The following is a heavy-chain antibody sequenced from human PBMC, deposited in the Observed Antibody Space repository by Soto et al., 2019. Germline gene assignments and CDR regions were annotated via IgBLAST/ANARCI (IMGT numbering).Heavy chain of an antibody. J-gene: IGHJ4*02. D-gene: IGHD3-22*01. V-gene: IGHV1-24*01. Sequence: GASVKVSCKVSGYTLTELSMHWVRQAPGKGLEWMGGFDPEDGETIYAQKFQGRVTMTEDTSTDTAYMELSSLRSEDTAVYYCATKDYDSSDRVGRYGGWGQGTLVTVSS. CDR3: ATKDYDSSDRVGRYGG. CDR1: GYTLTELS. CDR2: FDPEDGET.